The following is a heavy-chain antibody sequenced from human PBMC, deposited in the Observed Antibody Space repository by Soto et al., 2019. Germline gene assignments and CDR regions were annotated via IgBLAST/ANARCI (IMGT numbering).Heavy chain of an antibody. V-gene: IGHV4-31*03. Sequence: PSETVSLTCTVSGGSISSGGSYWSWIRQHPGKDPEWIGYIYYSGSTYYNPSLKSRVTISVDTSKNQFSLKLSSVTAADTAVYYCARAEGKELLAFVSSPSNWFDPWGQGTLVTVSS. D-gene: IGHD3-3*01. CDR1: GGSISSGGSY. CDR3: ARAEGKELLAFVSSPSNWFDP. J-gene: IGHJ5*02. CDR2: IYYSGST.